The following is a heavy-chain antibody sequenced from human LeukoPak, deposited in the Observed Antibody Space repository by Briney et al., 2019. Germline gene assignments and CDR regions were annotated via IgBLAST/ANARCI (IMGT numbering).Heavy chain of an antibody. CDR3: ARGVGTIVVVPAAPDDYYYYMDV. V-gene: IGHV1-69*13. J-gene: IGHJ6*03. D-gene: IGHD2-2*01. Sequence: SVKVSCKASGGTFSSYAISWVRQAPGQGLEWMGGIIPIFGTASYAQKFQGRVTITADESTSTAYMELSSLRSEDTAVYYCARGVGTIVVVPAAPDDYYYYMDVWGKGTTVTVSS. CDR2: IIPIFGTA. CDR1: GGTFSSYA.